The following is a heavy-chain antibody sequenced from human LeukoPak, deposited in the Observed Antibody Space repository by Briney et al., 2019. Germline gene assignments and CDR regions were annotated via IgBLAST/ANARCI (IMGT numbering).Heavy chain of an antibody. CDR1: GGTFSDYA. CDR3: VHGDGYNHQGAFDI. J-gene: IGHJ3*02. D-gene: IGHD5-24*01. V-gene: IGHV1-69*13. CDR2: IIPIFGTA. Sequence: GASVKVSCKASGGTFSDYAINWVRQAPGQGLEWMGGIIPIFGTAYYARKFQGRVTITADASTSTAYMELYNLRSEDTAVYYCVHGDGYNHQGAFDIWGQGTMVTVSS.